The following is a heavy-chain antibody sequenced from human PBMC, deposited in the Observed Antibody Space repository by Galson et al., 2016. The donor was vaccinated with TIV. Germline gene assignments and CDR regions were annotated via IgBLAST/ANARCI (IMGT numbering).Heavy chain of an antibody. CDR3: ARDRRHCGNECFLRYYYGMDI. J-gene: IGHJ6*02. CDR2: RSYDGSNE. Sequence: SLRLSCAASGFPFSSYTMHWVRQAPGKGLDWVAIRSYDGSNEYYADSVKGRFTISRDNSKNVLYLQVTSLRGEDTAVYFCARDRRHCGNECFLRYYYGMDIWGQGTTVTVSS. CDR1: GFPFSSYT. V-gene: IGHV3-30*14. D-gene: IGHD2-21*01.